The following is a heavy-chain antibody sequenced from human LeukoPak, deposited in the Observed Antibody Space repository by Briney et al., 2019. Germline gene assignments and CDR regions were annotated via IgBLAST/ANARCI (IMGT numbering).Heavy chain of an antibody. Sequence: XAMHWVXQAPGKGLEWVAVISYDGSNKYYADSVKGRFTISRDNSKNTLYLQMNSLRAEDTAVYYCARAFIVVVPAASYWGQGTLVTVSS. CDR2: ISYDGSNK. V-gene: IGHV3-30-3*01. J-gene: IGHJ4*02. CDR3: ARAFIVVVPAASY. CDR1: XA. D-gene: IGHD2-2*01.